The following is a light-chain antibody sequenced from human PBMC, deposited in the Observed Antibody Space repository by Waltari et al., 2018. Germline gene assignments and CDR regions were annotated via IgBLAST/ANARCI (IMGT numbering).Light chain of an antibody. Sequence: DIQMTQSPSTLSASVGDRVTISCRASQSVGTWLAWYQQKPGKAPKLLIYMASSLESGVPSRFSGSVSVTEFTLTISSLQPDDFATYSCQQYSSFSTFGQGTKLDI. CDR1: QSVGTW. J-gene: IGKJ2*01. CDR3: QQYSSFST. CDR2: MAS. V-gene: IGKV1-5*03.